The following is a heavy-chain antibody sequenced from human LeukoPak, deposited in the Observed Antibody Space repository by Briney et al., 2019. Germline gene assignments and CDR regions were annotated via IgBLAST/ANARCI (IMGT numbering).Heavy chain of an antibody. CDR1: GGSLSSGSYY. CDR3: ARERFIAVALTYFDL. CDR2: IYTSGST. V-gene: IGHV4-61*02. D-gene: IGHD6-19*01. J-gene: IGHJ2*01. Sequence: SQTLSLTCTVSGGSLSSGSYYWSWSRQPAGKGLEWIGRIYTSGSTNYNPSLKSRVTISVDTSKNQFSLKLSSVTAADTAVYYCARERFIAVALTYFDLWGRGTLVTVSS.